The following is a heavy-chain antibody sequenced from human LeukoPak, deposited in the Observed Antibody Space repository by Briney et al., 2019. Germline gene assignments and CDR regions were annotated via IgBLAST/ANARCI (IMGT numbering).Heavy chain of an antibody. D-gene: IGHD3-10*02. CDR3: VKDLYVSGNNYLDG. V-gene: IGHV3-30*02. CDR1: GFTFSSYA. CDR2: MFFDGSIT. J-gene: IGHJ4*02. Sequence: GGSLRLSCAASGFTFSSYAMHWVRQAPGKGLEFVAFMFFDGSITTYVDSVKGRFTISRDNSMNTLYLQIHRLGPEDTAVYYCVKDLYVSGNNYLDGWGQGTLVTVSS.